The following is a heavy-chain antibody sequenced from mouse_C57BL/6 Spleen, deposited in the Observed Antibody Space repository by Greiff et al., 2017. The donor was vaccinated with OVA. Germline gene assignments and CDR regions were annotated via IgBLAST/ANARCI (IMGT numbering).Heavy chain of an antibody. Sequence: VQLQQSGAELVRPGASVTLSCKASGYTFTDYEMHWVKQTPVHGLEWIGAIDPETGGTAYNQKFKGKAILTADKSSSTAYMELRSLTSEDSAVYYCTRRELGRPFAYWGQGTLVTVSA. V-gene: IGHV1-15*01. CDR2: IDPETGGT. CDR1: GYTFTDYE. D-gene: IGHD4-1*01. J-gene: IGHJ3*01. CDR3: TRRELGRPFAY.